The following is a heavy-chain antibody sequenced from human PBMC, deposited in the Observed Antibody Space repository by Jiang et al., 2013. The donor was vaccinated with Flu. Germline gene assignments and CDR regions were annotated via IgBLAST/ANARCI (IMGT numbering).Heavy chain of an antibody. CDR2: INAGNGNT. D-gene: IGHD1-7*01. J-gene: IGHJ4*02. V-gene: IGHV1-3*01. CDR1: RYTFTSFA. CDR3: ARNAGTGPPFDF. Sequence: GAEVKKPGASVKVSCKASRYTFTSFAMHWVRQAPGQRLEWMGWINAGNGNTKYSQNFQGRVTISRDTSASTVYMEVSSLRSEDTAVYYCARNAGTGPPFDFWGQGTLVTVSS.